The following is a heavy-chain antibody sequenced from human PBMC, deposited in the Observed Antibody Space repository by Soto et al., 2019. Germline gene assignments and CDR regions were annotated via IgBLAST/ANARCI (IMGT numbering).Heavy chain of an antibody. CDR2: INPSGGST. D-gene: IGHD6-19*01. Sequence: ASVKVSCKASGYTFTGYYMHWVRQAPGQGPEWMGLINPSGGSTSYAQKFQGRVTMTRDTSTSTVYMELSSLRSEDTAVYYSARAHLIAVAGAFDYWGQGTLVTVSS. CDR1: GYTFTGYY. V-gene: IGHV1-46*01. CDR3: ARAHLIAVAGAFDY. J-gene: IGHJ4*02.